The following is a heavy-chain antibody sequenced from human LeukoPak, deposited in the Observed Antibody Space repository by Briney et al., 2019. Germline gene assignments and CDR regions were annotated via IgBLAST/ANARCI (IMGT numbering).Heavy chain of an antibody. CDR1: GGSISSGGYY. D-gene: IGHD4-23*01. CDR2: IYYSGST. CDR3: ARMVTSTYYFDY. Sequence: SETLSLTCTVSGGSISSGGYYWSWIRQHPGKGLEWIGYIYYSGSTYYNPSLKSRVTISVDTSKNQFSLKVSSVTAADTAVYYCARMVTSTYYFDYWGQGTLVTVSS. V-gene: IGHV4-31*03. J-gene: IGHJ4*02.